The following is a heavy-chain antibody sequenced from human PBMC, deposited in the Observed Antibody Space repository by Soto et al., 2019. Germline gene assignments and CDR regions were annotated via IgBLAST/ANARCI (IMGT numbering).Heavy chain of an antibody. CDR3: ARGRYGDY. J-gene: IGHJ4*02. CDR2: ISAHNDNT. D-gene: IGHD1-1*01. V-gene: IGHV1-18*01. Sequence: VHLGQSGAEGKKPGASVKAPCKGLGYPFTSFVITWVRQAPGQGLEWMGWISAHNDNTDYAQKLQGRVTVTRDTSTSTAYMELRSLRSDDTAVYYCARGRYGDYWGQGALVTVSS. CDR1: GYPFTSFV.